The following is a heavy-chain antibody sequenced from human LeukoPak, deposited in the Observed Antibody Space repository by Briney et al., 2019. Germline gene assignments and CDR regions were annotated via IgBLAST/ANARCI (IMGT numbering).Heavy chain of an antibody. J-gene: IGHJ6*02. D-gene: IGHD2/OR15-2a*01. CDR2: ISGSGGST. CDR3: AKARTIVLFYYGMDV. V-gene: IGHV3-23*01. CDR1: GCTISSYA. Sequence: GGSLTLSCAVSGCTISSYAISWVRKPPRKGLDLVSAISGSGGSTYYADSVKGRFTISRDNSKNTLYLQMNSLRAEDTAVYYCAKARTIVLFYYGMDVWGQGTTVTVSS.